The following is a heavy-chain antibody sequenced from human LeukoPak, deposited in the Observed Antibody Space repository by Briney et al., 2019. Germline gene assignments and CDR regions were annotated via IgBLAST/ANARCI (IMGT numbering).Heavy chain of an antibody. V-gene: IGHV1-3*01. CDR3: ATSPDYYDSSDI. J-gene: IGHJ3*02. CDR1: GYTFTSYA. Sequence: GASVKVSCKASGYTFTSYAMHWVRQAPGQRLEWMGWINAGNGNTKYSQKFQGRVTITRDTSASTAYMELSSLRSEDTAVYYCATSPDYYDSSDIWGQGTMVTVSS. CDR2: INAGNGNT. D-gene: IGHD3-22*01.